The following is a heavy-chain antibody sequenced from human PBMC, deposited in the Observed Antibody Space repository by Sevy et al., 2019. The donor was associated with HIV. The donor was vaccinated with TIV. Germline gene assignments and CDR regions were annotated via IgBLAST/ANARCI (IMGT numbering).Heavy chain of an antibody. J-gene: IGHJ4*02. CDR1: GYTFTSYG. D-gene: IGHD4-17*01. CDR2: ISAYNGNT. V-gene: IGHV1-18*01. CDR3: ARDQEVHDYGEKTDY. Sequence: ASVKVSCKASGYTFTSYGISWVRQAPGQGLEWMGWISAYNGNTNYAQKLQGRVTMTTDTSTSKAYMELRSLRSDDTAVYYCARDQEVHDYGEKTDYWGQGTLVTVSS.